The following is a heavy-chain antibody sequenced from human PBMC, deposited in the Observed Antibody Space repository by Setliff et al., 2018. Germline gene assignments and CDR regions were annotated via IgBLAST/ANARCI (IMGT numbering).Heavy chain of an antibody. J-gene: IGHJ2*01. V-gene: IGHV3-7*03. D-gene: IGHD3-16*01. CDR2: IKQDGSAK. CDR3: ARDSTWYWYFDL. CDR1: GFTFSDYY. Sequence: GGSLRLSCAASGFTFSDYYMSWIRQAPGKGLEWVANIKQDGSAKYYVDSVKGRFTISRNNAKNSLYLQMNSLRPEDTAVYYCARDSTWYWYFDLWGRGTLVTVS.